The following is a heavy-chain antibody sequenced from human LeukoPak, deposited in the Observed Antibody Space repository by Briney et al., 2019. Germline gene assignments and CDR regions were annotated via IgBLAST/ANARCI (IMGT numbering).Heavy chain of an antibody. D-gene: IGHD3-22*01. V-gene: IGHV4-30-2*01. J-gene: IGHJ1*01. Sequence: SETLSLTCTVSGGSISSGGYYWSWIRQPPGKGLEWIGYIYHSGSTYYNPSLKSRVTISVDRSKNQFSLKLSSVTAADTAVYYCARNYDSSGHVNFQHWGQGTLVTVSS. CDR2: IYHSGST. CDR1: GGSISSGGYY. CDR3: ARNYDSSGHVNFQH.